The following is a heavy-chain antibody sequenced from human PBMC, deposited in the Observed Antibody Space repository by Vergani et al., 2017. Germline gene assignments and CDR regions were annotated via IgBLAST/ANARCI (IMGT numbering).Heavy chain of an antibody. D-gene: IGHD2-2*02. Sequence: EVQLVESGGGLVKPGGSLRLSCAASGFTFSSYSMNWVRQAPGKGLEWVSSISSSSSYIYYADSVKGRFTISSDNAKNSLYLQMNSLRAEDTAVYYCARDPGYCSSTSCYNYFDYWGQGTLVTVSS. CDR2: ISSSSSYI. J-gene: IGHJ4*02. V-gene: IGHV3-21*01. CDR3: ARDPGYCSSTSCYNYFDY. CDR1: GFTFSSYS.